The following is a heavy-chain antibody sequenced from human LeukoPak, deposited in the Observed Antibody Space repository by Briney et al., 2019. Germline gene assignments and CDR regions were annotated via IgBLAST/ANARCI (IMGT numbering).Heavy chain of an antibody. Sequence: PSETLSLTCTVSGGSISSGYYYWGWIRQPPGTALEWIGSLYYSGSTYYNPSLQSRVTISVDMSKNQFSLRLNSVTAADTAVYYCARYYYGSGSYFSNFDYWGQGTLVTVSS. J-gene: IGHJ4*02. V-gene: IGHV4-39*01. CDR1: GGSISSGYYY. CDR3: ARYYYGSGSYFSNFDY. D-gene: IGHD3-10*01. CDR2: LYYSGST.